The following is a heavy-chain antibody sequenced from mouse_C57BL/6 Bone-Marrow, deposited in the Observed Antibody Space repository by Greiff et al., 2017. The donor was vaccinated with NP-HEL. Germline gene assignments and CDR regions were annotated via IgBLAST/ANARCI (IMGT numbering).Heavy chain of an antibody. CDR2: INYDGSST. CDR3: ARDENDGYPYWYFDV. D-gene: IGHD2-3*01. J-gene: IGHJ1*03. V-gene: IGHV5-16*01. Sequence: EVQGVEPEGGLVQPGSSMKLSCTASGFTFSDYYMAWVRQVPEKGLEWVANINYDGSSTYYLDSLKSRFIISRDNAKNILYLQMSSLKSEDTATYYCARDENDGYPYWYFDVWGTGTTVTVSS. CDR1: GFTFSDYY.